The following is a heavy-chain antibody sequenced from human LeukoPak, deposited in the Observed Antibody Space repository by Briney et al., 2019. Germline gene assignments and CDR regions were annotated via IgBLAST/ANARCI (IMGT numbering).Heavy chain of an antibody. D-gene: IGHD4-11*01. Sequence: SETLSLTCTVSGGSISSYYWSWIRQPPGKGLEWIGYIYYSGSTNYNPSLKSRVTISVDTSKNQFSLKLSSVTAADTAVYYCARDRHDYKGTYYYYMDVWGKGTTVTVSS. CDR1: GGSISSYY. J-gene: IGHJ6*03. V-gene: IGHV4-59*01. CDR3: ARDRHDYKGTYYYYMDV. CDR2: IYYSGST.